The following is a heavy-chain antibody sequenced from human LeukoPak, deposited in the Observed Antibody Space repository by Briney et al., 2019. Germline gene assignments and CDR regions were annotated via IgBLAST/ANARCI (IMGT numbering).Heavy chain of an antibody. CDR1: GGTFSSYA. D-gene: IGHD3-10*02. CDR2: ITPIFATP. Sequence: SVKVSCKASGGTFSSYAISWVRQAPGQGLEWMGGITPIFATPTYAQKFQGRVTITADESTSTAYMEMNYLRSEDTAVYYCARDATEGRSLMFYWGQGTLVTVSS. CDR3: ARDATEGRSLMFY. J-gene: IGHJ4*02. V-gene: IGHV1-69*13.